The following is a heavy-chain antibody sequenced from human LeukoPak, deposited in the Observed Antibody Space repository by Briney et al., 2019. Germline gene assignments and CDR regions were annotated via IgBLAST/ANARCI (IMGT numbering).Heavy chain of an antibody. CDR1: GFTFSSYW. Sequence: GGSLRLSCAASGFTFSSYWMSWVRQAPGKGLEWVSVIYSGGSTYYADSVKGRFTISRDNSKNTLYLQMNSLRAEDTAVYYCARSDLTTGNFDYWGQGTLVTVSS. J-gene: IGHJ4*02. D-gene: IGHD4-11*01. V-gene: IGHV3-53*01. CDR3: ARSDLTTGNFDY. CDR2: IYSGGST.